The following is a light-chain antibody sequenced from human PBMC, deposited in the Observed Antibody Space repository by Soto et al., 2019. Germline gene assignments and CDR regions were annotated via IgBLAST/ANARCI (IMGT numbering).Light chain of an antibody. CDR3: QQHRPATPIT. V-gene: IGKV3-20*01. CDR2: GAS. J-gene: IGKJ5*01. Sequence: LAQAWGPMSLSPGARATLAGRASQSVYSSYSAWYQQKPGQAPRLLIYGASSRATGIPDRFSGSGAGRDVSRTINRLEPEDSAGYYWQQHRPATPITFGQGTRLEIK. CDR1: QSVYSSY.